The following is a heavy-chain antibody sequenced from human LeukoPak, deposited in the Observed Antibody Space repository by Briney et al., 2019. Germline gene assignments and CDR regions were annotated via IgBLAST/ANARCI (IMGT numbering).Heavy chain of an antibody. V-gene: IGHV3-20*04. CDR1: GFTLDDYG. D-gene: IGHD3-3*01. CDR3: ARARGYDFWSGTDY. CDR2: INWNGGST. Sequence: GGSLRLSCAASGFTLDDYGMSWVRQAPGKGLEWVSGINWNGGSTGYADSVKGRFTISRDNAKNSLYLQMNSLRAEDTALYYCARARGYDFWSGTDYWGQGTLVTVSS. J-gene: IGHJ4*02.